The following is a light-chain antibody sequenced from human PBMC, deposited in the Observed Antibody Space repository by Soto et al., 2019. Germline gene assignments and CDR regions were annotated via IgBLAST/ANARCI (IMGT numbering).Light chain of an antibody. V-gene: IGKV3-15*01. CDR2: FAS. CDR3: QQYNKGPLS. J-gene: IGKJ4*01. CDR1: QSVSNN. Sequence: EIVMTQSPATLSVSPGERATLSCRASQSVSNNLAWYQQKPGQAPRLLLYFASTRATGIPARFSGSGSGTEFTLTISSLQSEDFAVYYCQQYNKGPLSVGGGTKVET.